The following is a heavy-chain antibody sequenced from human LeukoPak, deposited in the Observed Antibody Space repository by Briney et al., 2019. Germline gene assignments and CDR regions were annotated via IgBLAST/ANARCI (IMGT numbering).Heavy chain of an antibody. V-gene: IGHV3-23*01. CDR2: ISGSGGST. Sequence: PGGSLRLSCAASGFTFSSYAMSWVRQAPGKGLEWVSAISGSGGSTYYADSVKGRFTISRDNSKNTLYLQMNSLRAEDTAVYYCAKQLGYCSDGSCYFPHWGQGTLVTVSS. CDR1: GFTFSSYA. J-gene: IGHJ1*01. D-gene: IGHD2-15*01. CDR3: AKQLGYCSDGSCYFPH.